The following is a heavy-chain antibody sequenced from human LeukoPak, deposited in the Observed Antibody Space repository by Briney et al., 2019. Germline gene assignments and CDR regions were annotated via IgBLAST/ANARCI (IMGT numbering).Heavy chain of an antibody. CDR1: GYTFTGYY. CDR2: INPNSGGT. CDR3: AREGEYHGGMDV. Sequence: ASVKVSCKASGYTFTGYYMHWVRQAPGQGLEWMGWINPNSGGTNYAQKFQGRVTMTRDTSISTAYMELRRLRSDDTAVYYCAREGEYHGGMDVWGQGTTVTVSS. D-gene: IGHD4-17*01. V-gene: IGHV1-2*02. J-gene: IGHJ6*02.